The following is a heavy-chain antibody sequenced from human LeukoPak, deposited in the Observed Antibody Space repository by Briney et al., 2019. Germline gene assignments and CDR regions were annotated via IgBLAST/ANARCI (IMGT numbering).Heavy chain of an antibody. Sequence: GGSLRLSCAASGFTFSSYSMNWVRQAPGKGLEWVSSISSSSSYIYYADSVKGRFTFSRDNAKNSLYLQMNSLRAEDTAVYYCARSQVVIGAFDIWGQGTMVTVSS. V-gene: IGHV3-21*01. CDR3: ARSQVVIGAFDI. CDR1: GFTFSSYS. CDR2: ISSSSSYI. J-gene: IGHJ3*02. D-gene: IGHD3-22*01.